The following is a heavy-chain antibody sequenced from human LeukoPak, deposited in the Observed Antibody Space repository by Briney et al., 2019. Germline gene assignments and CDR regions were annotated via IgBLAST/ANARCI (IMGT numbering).Heavy chain of an antibody. V-gene: IGHV3-23*01. J-gene: IGHJ5*02. CDR3: AKGANIVVVAAAGFNWFDP. CDR1: GFTFSSYA. D-gene: IGHD2-2*01. Sequence: GGSLRLSCAASGFTFSSYAMSWVRQAPGKGLEWVSAISGSGGSTFYADSVKGRFTISRDNSKNTLYLQMNSLRAEDTAVYYCAKGANIVVVAAAGFNWFDPWGEGALVTVSS. CDR2: ISGSGGST.